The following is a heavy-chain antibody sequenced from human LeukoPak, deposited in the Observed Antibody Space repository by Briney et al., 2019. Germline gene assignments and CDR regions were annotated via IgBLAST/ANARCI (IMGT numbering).Heavy chain of an antibody. J-gene: IGHJ5*02. CDR2: ISGSGDIT. Sequence: GGSLRLSCAASGFSFSSYAMSWVRQAPGKGLEWVSGISGSGDITYYADSVKGRFTISRDNSKNTLYLQVNSLRAEDTAVYYCAKGGSATITTGGFDPWGQGTLVTVSS. CDR3: AKGGSATITTGGFDP. V-gene: IGHV3-23*01. D-gene: IGHD4-11*01. CDR1: GFSFSSYA.